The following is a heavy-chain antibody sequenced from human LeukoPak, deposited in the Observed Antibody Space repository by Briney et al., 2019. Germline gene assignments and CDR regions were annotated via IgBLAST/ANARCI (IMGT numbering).Heavy chain of an antibody. CDR3: ASRGEWEPFDY. V-gene: IGHV1-3*01. CDR2: INAGNGNT. J-gene: IGHJ4*02. Sequence: ASVKVSCKASGYTFTSYAMHWVRQAPGQRLEWMGWINAGNGNTKYSQKFQGRVTMTRNTSISTAYMELSSLRSEDTAVYYCASRGEWEPFDYWGQGTLVTVSS. CDR1: GYTFTSYA. D-gene: IGHD1-26*01.